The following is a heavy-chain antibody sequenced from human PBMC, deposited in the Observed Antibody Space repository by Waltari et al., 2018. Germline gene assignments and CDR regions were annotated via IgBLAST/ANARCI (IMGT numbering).Heavy chain of an antibody. D-gene: IGHD2-21*01. CDR1: GNRVSRYA. J-gene: IGHJ4*02. Sequence: QVQLVESGGGVVQPGKSLTLSWDGSGNRVSRYAMHWVRQAPGKGLGWLVVISFDGNNRYCPESVKGLFTINRDNSKNTLSLQMNSLTPEDTAIYDCARDGHSYFYGSWSDYWGQVTLVTVSA. CDR2: ISFDGNNR. CDR3: ARDGHSYFYGSWSDY. V-gene: IGHV3-30*01.